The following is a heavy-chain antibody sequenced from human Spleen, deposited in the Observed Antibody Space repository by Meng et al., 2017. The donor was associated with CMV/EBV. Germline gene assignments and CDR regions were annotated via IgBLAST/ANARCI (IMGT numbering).Heavy chain of an antibody. CDR2: INPNTGDT. V-gene: IGHV1-2*02. CDR3: ARGGAPTVDY. D-gene: IGHD4-17*01. J-gene: IGHJ4*02. CDR1: GYIVSGYY. Sequence: VSFKASGYIVSGYYIHWVRQAPGQGLEWMGWINPNTGDTNYAPNFRDRVSMTRDTSISTVYIQLYWLTFDDTAVYFCARGGAPTVDYWGQGTLVTVSS.